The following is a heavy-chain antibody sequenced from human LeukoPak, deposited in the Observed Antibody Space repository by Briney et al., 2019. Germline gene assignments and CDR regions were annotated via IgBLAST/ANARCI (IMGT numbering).Heavy chain of an antibody. CDR1: GGSISSGSYY. Sequence: SETLSLTCTVSGGSISSGSYYWSWVRQPAGRGLEWIGRIYTSGSTNYNPSLKSRVTISVDTSKNQFSLKLSSVTAADTAVYYCARVWDVGYSYGPLDIWGQGIMVTVSS. CDR2: IYTSGST. D-gene: IGHD5-18*01. CDR3: ARVWDVGYSYGPLDI. V-gene: IGHV4-61*02. J-gene: IGHJ3*02.